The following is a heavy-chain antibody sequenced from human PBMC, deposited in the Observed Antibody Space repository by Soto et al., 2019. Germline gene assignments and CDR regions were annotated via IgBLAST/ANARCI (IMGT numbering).Heavy chain of an antibody. CDR3: AREGGYGSGSYSYFDY. Sequence: GGSLRLSCAASGFTFSSYSMNWVRQAPGKGLEWVSSISSSSSYIYYADSVKGRFTISRDNAKNSLCLQMNSLRAEDTAVYYCAREGGYGSGSYSYFDYWGQGTLVTVSS. D-gene: IGHD3-10*01. J-gene: IGHJ4*02. CDR2: ISSSSSYI. V-gene: IGHV3-21*01. CDR1: GFTFSSYS.